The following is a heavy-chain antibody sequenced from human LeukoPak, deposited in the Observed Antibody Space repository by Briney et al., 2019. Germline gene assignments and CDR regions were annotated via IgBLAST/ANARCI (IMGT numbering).Heavy chain of an antibody. CDR1: GYTFTSHD. V-gene: IGHV1-8*01. CDR2: MNPNSGHT. J-gene: IGHJ3*02. Sequence: ASVKVSCKASGYTFTSHDVNWLRQATGQGLEWLGWMNPNSGHTGFAQKFQGRVTMTRDTSISTAYMELSSLRSEDTAMYYCAMYHYDSSGPYVGAFDIWGQGTMVTVSS. D-gene: IGHD3-22*01. CDR3: AMYHYDSSGPYVGAFDI.